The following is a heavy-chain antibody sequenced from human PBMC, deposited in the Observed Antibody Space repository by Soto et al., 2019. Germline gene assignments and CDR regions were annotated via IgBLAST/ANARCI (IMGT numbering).Heavy chain of an antibody. CDR3: ARVQVATTYYGMDV. Sequence: ASVKVSCKASGYTFTGYYMHWVRQAPGQGLEWMGWINPNSGGTNYAQKFQGWVTMTRDTSISTAYMELSRLRSDDTAVYYCARVQVATTYYGMDVWGQGTTVTVSS. CDR2: INPNSGGT. CDR1: GYTFTGYY. J-gene: IGHJ6*02. V-gene: IGHV1-2*04. D-gene: IGHD5-12*01.